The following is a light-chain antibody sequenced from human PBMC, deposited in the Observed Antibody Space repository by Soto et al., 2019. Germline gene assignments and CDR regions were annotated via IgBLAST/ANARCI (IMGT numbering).Light chain of an antibody. CDR3: SSYAGSPLCV. CDR2: EVS. CDR1: SSDVGGYNY. Sequence: QSVLTQPPSASGSPGQSVTISCTGTSSDVGGYNYVSWYQQHPGKAPKLIIYEVSKRPSGVPDRFSGSKSGNTASLTVSGLQAEDVADYYCSSYAGSPLCVFGTGTKVTVL. J-gene: IGLJ1*01. V-gene: IGLV2-8*01.